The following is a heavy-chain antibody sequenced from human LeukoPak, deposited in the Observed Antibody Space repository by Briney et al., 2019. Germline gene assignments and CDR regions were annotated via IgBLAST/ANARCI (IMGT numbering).Heavy chain of an antibody. J-gene: IGHJ4*02. CDR1: GGSISSGGYY. CDR2: IYYSGST. V-gene: IGHV4-31*03. Sequence: PSETLSLTCTVSGGSISSGGYYWSWIRQHPGKGLEWIGYIYYSGSTYYNPSLKSRVTISVDTSKNQFSLKLSSVTAADTAVYYCARDYYDSSGYSANYFDYWGQGTLVTVSS. D-gene: IGHD3-22*01. CDR3: ARDYYDSSGYSANYFDY.